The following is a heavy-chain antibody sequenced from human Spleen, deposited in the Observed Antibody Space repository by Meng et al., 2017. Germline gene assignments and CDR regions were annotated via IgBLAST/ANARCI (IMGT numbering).Heavy chain of an antibody. CDR3: ARWVAGSAAGIVRNYYGMDV. CDR1: GFTFSNAW. Sequence: ESLKISCAASGFTFSNAWMSWVRQAPGKGLEWIGEINHSGSTNYNPSLKSRVTISVDTSKNQFSLKLSSVTAADTALYYCARWVAGSAAGIVRNYYGMDVWGQGTTVTVSS. V-gene: IGHV4-34*01. J-gene: IGHJ6*02. CDR2: INHSGST. D-gene: IGHD6-13*01.